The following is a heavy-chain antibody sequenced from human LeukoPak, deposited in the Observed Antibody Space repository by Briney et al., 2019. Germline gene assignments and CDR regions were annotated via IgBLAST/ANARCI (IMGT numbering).Heavy chain of an antibody. D-gene: IGHD1-1*01. CDR2: IKQDGIEK. V-gene: IGHV3-7*05. CDR1: GGSISSYY. J-gene: IGHJ4*02. CDR3: ARITTRYFDY. Sequence: ETLSLTCTVSGGSISSYYWSWIRQPPGKGLEWVANIKQDGIEKYYVDSVKGRFTISRDNAKNSLFLQMDSLSAEDTALYYCARITTRYFDYWGQGTLVTVSS.